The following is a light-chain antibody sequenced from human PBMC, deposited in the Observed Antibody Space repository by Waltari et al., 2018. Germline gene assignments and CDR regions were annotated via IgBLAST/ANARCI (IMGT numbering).Light chain of an antibody. CDR1: SSAIGTYNY. CDR2: GVT. CDR3: CSYARSRTLL. Sequence: QSALTQPASVSGSPGPSTTISCPGPSSAIGTYNYVSWYQQYPGKAPKLMIHGVTNRPSGVSDRFSGSKSGNTASLTISGLQAEDEAVYYCCSYARSRTLLFGGGTELTVL. V-gene: IGLV2-23*01. J-gene: IGLJ3*02.